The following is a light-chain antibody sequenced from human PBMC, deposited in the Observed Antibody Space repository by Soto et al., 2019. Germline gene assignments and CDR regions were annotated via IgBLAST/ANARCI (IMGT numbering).Light chain of an antibody. J-gene: IGKJ5*01. CDR3: QQRKNWPPIT. Sequence: EIVLTQSPGTLSLSPGERATLSCRASQSISSSFLAWYQQKPGQAPRLLIYGASSRATGVPVRFSGSGSGTVFTLTIGSLEPEDSAVYYCQQRKNWPPITFGQGTRLEIK. CDR2: GAS. V-gene: IGKV3D-20*02. CDR1: QSISSSF.